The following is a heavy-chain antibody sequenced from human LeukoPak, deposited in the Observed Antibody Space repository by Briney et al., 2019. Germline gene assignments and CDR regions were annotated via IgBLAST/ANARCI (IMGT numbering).Heavy chain of an antibody. CDR3: AKDSNEFGDSYVDQ. Sequence: GRSLRLSCVASGLALSNFGVHWVRQAPGKGPEWVAVIWNDGSHQYYSDSVKGRFTISRDNSENTVYLQMHSLRVDDTAMYFCAKDSNEFGDSYVDQWDQGTLVIVSS. CDR2: IWNDGSHQ. D-gene: IGHD3-10*01. CDR1: GLALSNFG. V-gene: IGHV3-33*06. J-gene: IGHJ4*02.